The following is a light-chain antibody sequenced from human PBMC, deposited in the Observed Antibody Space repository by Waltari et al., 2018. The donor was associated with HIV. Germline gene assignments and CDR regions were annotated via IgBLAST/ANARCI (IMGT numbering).Light chain of an antibody. CDR1: QRVNSN. V-gene: IGKV3-20*01. J-gene: IGKJ2*01. Sequence: EIVMTQSPVTVSVSPGERATLSCRASQRVNSNIAWYQQKPGQAPRLLMYGAASRVPGIPYRFIGYGAGTDFTLTIGGVEAEDFAMYYCQQYGSGYTFGQGTRL. CDR3: QQYGSGYT. CDR2: GAA.